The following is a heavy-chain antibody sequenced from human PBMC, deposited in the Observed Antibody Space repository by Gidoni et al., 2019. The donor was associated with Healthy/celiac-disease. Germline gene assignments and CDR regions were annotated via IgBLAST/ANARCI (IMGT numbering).Heavy chain of an antibody. CDR3: ARDRDSGYDYIDY. J-gene: IGHJ4*02. Sequence: EVQLVESGGGLVKPGGSLRLSCAASGFTFSSYSRNWVRQAPGKGLEWVSSISSSSSYIYYADSVKGRFTISRDNAKNSLYLQMNSLRAEDTAVYYCARDRDSGYDYIDYWGQGTLVTVSS. CDR2: ISSSSSYI. V-gene: IGHV3-21*01. CDR1: GFTFSSYS. D-gene: IGHD5-12*01.